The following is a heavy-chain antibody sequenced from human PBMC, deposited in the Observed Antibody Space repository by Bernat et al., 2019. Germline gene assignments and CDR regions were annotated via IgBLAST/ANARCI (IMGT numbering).Heavy chain of an antibody. V-gene: IGHV3-48*02. CDR2: ISSSSSTI. J-gene: IGHJ3*02. D-gene: IGHD6-19*01. Sequence: EVQLLESGGGLVQPGGSLRLSCAASGFTFSSYSMNWVRQAPGKGLEWVSYISSSSSTIYYADSVKGRFTISRDNAKNSLYLQMNSLRDEDTAVYYCARGGSGWYLEAFDIWGQGTMVTVSS. CDR3: ARGGSGWYLEAFDI. CDR1: GFTFSSYS.